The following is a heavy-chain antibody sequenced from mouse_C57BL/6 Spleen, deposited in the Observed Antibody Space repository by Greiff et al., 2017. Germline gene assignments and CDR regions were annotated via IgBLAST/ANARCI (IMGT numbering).Heavy chain of an antibody. V-gene: IGHV1-53*01. CDR1: GYTFTSYW. CDR2: INPGNGGT. D-gene: IGHD1-1*01. J-gene: IGHJ1*03. Sequence: QVQLQQPGTELVKPGASVKLSCKASGYTFTSYWMHWVKQRPGQGLEWIGNINPGNGGTNYNEKFKSKATLTVDKSSSTAYMQLSSLTSEDSAVDYCARNYGSSYWYFDVWGTGTTVTVSS. CDR3: ARNYGSSYWYFDV.